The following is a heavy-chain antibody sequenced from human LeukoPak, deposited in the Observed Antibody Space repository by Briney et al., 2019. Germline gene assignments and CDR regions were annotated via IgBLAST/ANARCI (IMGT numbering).Heavy chain of an antibody. D-gene: IGHD2-8*01. CDR3: AREDTGVAFDI. CDR2: TSGSGIK. J-gene: IGHJ3*02. V-gene: IGHV3-48*03. CDR1: RFAFSSYE. Sequence: GGSLRLSCAASRFAFSSYEMNWVRQAPGKGLEWVSYTSGSGIKHYADSVTGRFTISRDNAKNSLYLQMNSLRVEDTAVYYCAREDTGVAFDIWGQGTTVTV.